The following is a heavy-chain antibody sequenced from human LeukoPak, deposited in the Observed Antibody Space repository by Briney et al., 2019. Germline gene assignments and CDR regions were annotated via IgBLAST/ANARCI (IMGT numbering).Heavy chain of an antibody. CDR1: GFTFSSYG. D-gene: IGHD3-3*01. CDR2: ISYDGSNK. Sequence: GRSLRLSCAASGFTFSSYGMHWVRQAPGKGLEWVAVISYDGSNKYYADSVKGRFTISRDNSKNTLYLQMNSLRAEDTAVYYCAKEPSITIFGVVIPYYYYGMDVWGQGTTVTVSS. CDR3: AKEPSITIFGVVIPYYYYGMDV. J-gene: IGHJ6*02. V-gene: IGHV3-30*18.